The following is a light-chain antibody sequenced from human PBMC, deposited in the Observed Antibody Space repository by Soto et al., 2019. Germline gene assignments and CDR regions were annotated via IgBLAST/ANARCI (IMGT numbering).Light chain of an antibody. V-gene: IGLV2-14*01. Sequence: LTQPASVSGSPGQSITISCTGTSSDVGGYNYVSWYQQHPGEAPKLMIYDVSNRPSGVSNRFSGSKSGNTASLTISGLQAEDEADYYCSSYTSSSTLGVFGTGTKVTVL. CDR1: SSDVGGYNY. CDR2: DVS. J-gene: IGLJ1*01. CDR3: SSYTSSSTLGV.